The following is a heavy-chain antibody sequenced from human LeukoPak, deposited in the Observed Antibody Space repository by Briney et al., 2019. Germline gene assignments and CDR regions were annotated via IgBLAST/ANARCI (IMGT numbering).Heavy chain of an antibody. J-gene: IGHJ4*02. V-gene: IGHV4-39*01. D-gene: IGHD6-13*01. CDR3: ARLLRWVYHFAS. Sequence: SETLSLTCTVSGGSISSNGYYWDWIRQPPGKGLEWIGSIYYSGSTYYNPSLTSRVTISVDTSKNQFSLKLSSVTAADTAVYYCARLLRWVYHFASWGQGTLVTVSS. CDR1: GGSISSNGYY. CDR2: IYYSGST.